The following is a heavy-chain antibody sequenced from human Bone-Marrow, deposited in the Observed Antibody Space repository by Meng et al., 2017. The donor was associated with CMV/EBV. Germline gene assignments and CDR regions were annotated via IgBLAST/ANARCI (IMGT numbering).Heavy chain of an antibody. Sequence: SLKISCAASGLTFRSYGMHWVRQAPGKGLEWVAVIWYDGSNKYYADSVKGRFTISRDNSKNTLYLQMNSLRAEDTAVYYCAREGGYCSSTSCYGDWFDPWGQGTLVTVSS. V-gene: IGHV3-33*01. J-gene: IGHJ5*02. CDR1: GLTFRSYG. D-gene: IGHD2-2*01. CDR2: IWYDGSNK. CDR3: AREGGYCSSTSCYGDWFDP.